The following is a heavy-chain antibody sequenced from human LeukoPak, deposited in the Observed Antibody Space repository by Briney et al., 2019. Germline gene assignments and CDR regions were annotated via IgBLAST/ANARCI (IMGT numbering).Heavy chain of an antibody. CDR3: AREGQYCSGGSCYRMSMDV. CDR1: GFTFSGYG. CDR2: IWYDGSNK. J-gene: IGHJ6*02. V-gene: IGHV3-33*01. D-gene: IGHD2-15*01. Sequence: GGSLRLSCAASGFTFSGYGMNWVRQAPGKGLEWVAGIWYDGSNKYYADSVKGRFTISRDNSKNTLYLQMNSLRAEDPAVYYCAREGQYCSGGSCYRMSMDVWGQGTTVTVSS.